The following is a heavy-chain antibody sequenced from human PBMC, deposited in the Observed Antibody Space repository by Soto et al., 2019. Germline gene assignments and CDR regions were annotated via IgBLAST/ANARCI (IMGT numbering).Heavy chain of an antibody. V-gene: IGHV4-39*01. J-gene: IGHJ6*02. CDR2: IYYSGST. CDR1: GGSISSSSYY. CDR3: ARTGSGSDSTSYYYYGMDV. Sequence: SETLSLTCTVSGGSISSSSYYWGWIRQPPGKGLEWIGSIYYSGSTYYNPSLKSRVTISVDTSKNQFSLKLSSVTAADTAVYYCARTGSGSDSTSYYYYGMDVWGQGTTVTVSS. D-gene: IGHD3-10*01.